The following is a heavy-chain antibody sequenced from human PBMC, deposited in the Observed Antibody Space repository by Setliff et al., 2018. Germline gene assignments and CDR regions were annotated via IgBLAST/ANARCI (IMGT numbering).Heavy chain of an antibody. D-gene: IGHD2-15*01. CDR2: IXXXXXXX. CDR1: GFTFGAYS. J-gene: IGHJ6*03. CDR3: SRGDCSGGPCDTDVYYHYMDV. V-gene: IGHV3-21*01. Sequence: GESLKISCSASGFTFGAYSMNWVRQAPGKGLEWVSSIXXXXXXXXXXXXXXXXFTXXXDNAKNILYLQMNSLRGEDTAVYYCSRGDCSGGPCDTDVYYHYMDVWGKGTTGTV.